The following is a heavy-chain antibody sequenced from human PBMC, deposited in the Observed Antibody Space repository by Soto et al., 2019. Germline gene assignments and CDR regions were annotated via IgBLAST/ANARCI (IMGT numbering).Heavy chain of an antibody. CDR2: INPNSGGT. CDR1: GYTFTGYY. J-gene: IGHJ4*02. CDR3: AREITIFGVETGGY. Sequence: ASVKVSCKASGYTFTGYYMHWVRQAPGQGLEWMGWINPNSGGTNYAQKFQGRVTMTRDTSISTAYMELSRLRSDDTAVYCCAREITIFGVETGGYWGQGTLVTVSS. D-gene: IGHD3-3*01. V-gene: IGHV1-2*02.